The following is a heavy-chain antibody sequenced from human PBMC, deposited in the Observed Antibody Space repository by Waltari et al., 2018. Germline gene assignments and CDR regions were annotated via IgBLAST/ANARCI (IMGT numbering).Heavy chain of an antibody. CDR2: IRREPYNYAT. Sequence: EVQVVESGGGWVQPGGSLKPPCATSGFSFSGSSIHWVRQTSGKGLEWVGRIRREPYNYATAYSASVKGRFTISRDDSKNTAFLQMNSLMTEDTAVYYCSGGEVTGTDFWGQGTLVTVSS. D-gene: IGHD6-19*01. J-gene: IGHJ4*02. CDR1: GFSFSGSS. CDR3: SGGEVTGTDF. V-gene: IGHV3-73*01.